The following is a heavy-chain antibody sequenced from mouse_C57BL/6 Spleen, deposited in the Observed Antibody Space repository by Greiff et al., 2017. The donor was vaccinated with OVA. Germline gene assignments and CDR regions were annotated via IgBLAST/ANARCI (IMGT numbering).Heavy chain of an antibody. J-gene: IGHJ2*01. D-gene: IGHD2-2*01. CDR1: GYTFTSYT. CDR3: ASYGYDALDY. Sequence: VQLQQSGAELARPGASVKMSCKASGYTFTSYTMHWVKQRPGQGLEWIGYINPSSGYTKYNQKFKDKATLTADKSSSTAYMQLSSLTSEDYAVYYCASYGYDALDYWGQGTTVTVSS. V-gene: IGHV1-4*01. CDR2: INPSSGYT.